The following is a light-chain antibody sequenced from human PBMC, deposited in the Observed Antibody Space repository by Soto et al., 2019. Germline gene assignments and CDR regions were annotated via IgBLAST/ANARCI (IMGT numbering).Light chain of an antibody. CDR2: VGTGGIVG. V-gene: IGLV9-49*01. Sequence: QSVLTQPPSASASLGASDTLTCTLSSGYSNYQVDWYQQRPGKGTRFVMRVGTGGIVGSKGDGIPDRFSVLGSGLNRYLTIKNIQEEDESDYHCGADHGSGSNFVVVFGGGTKLTVL. CDR1: SGYSNYQ. CDR3: GADHGSGSNFVVV. J-gene: IGLJ2*01.